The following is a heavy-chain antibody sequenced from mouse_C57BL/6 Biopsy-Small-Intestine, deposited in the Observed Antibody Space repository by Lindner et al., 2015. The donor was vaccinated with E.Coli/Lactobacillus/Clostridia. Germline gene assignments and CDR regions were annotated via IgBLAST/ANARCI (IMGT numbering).Heavy chain of an antibody. V-gene: IGHV12-3*01. CDR2: ITHSGET. Sequence: VQLQESGPGLVKPSQSLFLTCSITGFPITSGYYWIWIRQSPGKPLEWMGYITHSGETFYNPSLQSPISITRKTSKNQFFLQLNSVTTEDTAMYYCAGDTRGYWYFDVWGTGTTVTVSS. CDR1: GFPITSGYY. J-gene: IGHJ1*03. CDR3: AGDTRGYWYFDV.